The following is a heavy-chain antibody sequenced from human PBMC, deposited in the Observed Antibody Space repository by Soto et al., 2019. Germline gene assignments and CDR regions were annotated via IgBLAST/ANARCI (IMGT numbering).Heavy chain of an antibody. Sequence: EVQLVESGVGLVQPGGSLRLSCAASGFAFSSYWMHWVRQVPGKGPVWVSRISSDGRNATYADSVKGRFTISRDNAKNTLHLQMNGLTDEDTAVYYCIKASTVAGVGGYRWGQGTLVTVSS. D-gene: IGHD6-19*01. CDR2: ISSDGRNA. V-gene: IGHV3-74*01. J-gene: IGHJ4*02. CDR1: GFAFSSYW. CDR3: IKASTVAGVGGYR.